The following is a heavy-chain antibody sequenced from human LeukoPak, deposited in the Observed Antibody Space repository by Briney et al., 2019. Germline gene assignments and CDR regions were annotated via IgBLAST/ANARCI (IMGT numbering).Heavy chain of an antibody. CDR1: GYNFANNW. CDR2: IYPGDSDT. CDR3: ARLVVGATGIYY. D-gene: IGHD1-26*01. Sequence: GESLKISCKASGYNFANNWIGWVRQMPGKGLEWMGVIYPGDSDTRCSPSFQGQVTISADKSISTAYLQWSSLKTSDTAMYYCARLVVGATGIYYWGQGTLVTVSS. J-gene: IGHJ4*02. V-gene: IGHV5-51*01.